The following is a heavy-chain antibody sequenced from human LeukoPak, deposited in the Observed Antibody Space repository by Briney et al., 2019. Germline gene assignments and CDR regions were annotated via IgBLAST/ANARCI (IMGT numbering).Heavy chain of an antibody. Sequence: ASVKVSCKASGYTFTSYDINWVRQATGQGLEWMGWMNPNSGNTGYAQKFQGRVTMTRSTSISTAYMELSSLRSEDTAVYYCARGPRLIMVRGVYYFDYWGQGTLVTVSS. CDR3: ARGPRLIMVRGVYYFDY. CDR2: MNPNSGNT. CDR1: GYTFTSYD. J-gene: IGHJ4*02. V-gene: IGHV1-8*01. D-gene: IGHD3-10*01.